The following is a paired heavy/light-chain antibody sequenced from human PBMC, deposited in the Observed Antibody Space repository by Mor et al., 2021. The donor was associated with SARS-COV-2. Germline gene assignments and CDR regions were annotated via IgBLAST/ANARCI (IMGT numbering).Heavy chain of an antibody. V-gene: IGHV3-9*01. J-gene: IGHJ4*02. CDR2: ISWNSGSI. Sequence: EVQLVESGGGFVQPGRSLRLSCAASGFTLDDNAMHWVRQAPGKGLEWVSSISWNSGSIDYADSVKGRFTISRDNAKNSLYLQMNTLRTEDTALYYCVKDMALGGSYPARHIFDYWGQGTLVTVSS. CDR3: VKDMALGGSYPARHIFDY. CDR1: GFTLDDNA. D-gene: IGHD1-26*01.
Light chain of an antibody. V-gene: IGLV6-57*02. CDR1: SGSIASNY. CDR3: QSYDSSNVV. CDR2: EDI. Sequence: NFMLTQPHSVSESPGKTVTISCTGSSGSIASNYVQWYQQRPGSAPTTVIFEDIQRPSGVPDRFSGSIDSSSNSASLTISGLKTEDEADYYCQSYDSSNVVFGGGTKLTVL. J-gene: IGLJ2*01.